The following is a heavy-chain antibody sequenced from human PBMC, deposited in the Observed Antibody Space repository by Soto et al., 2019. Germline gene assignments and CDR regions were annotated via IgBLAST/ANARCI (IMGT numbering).Heavy chain of an antibody. Sequence: GGSLRLSCAASGFTFSDYYMSWIRQAPGKGLEWVSKIKHGGSKKYYADSVKGRFTISRDNAKNSLYLQMNSLRAEDTAVYYCARDGAAAGIAARGYYGMDVWGQGTTVTVSS. J-gene: IGHJ6*02. D-gene: IGHD6-6*01. V-gene: IGHV3-7*03. CDR2: IKHGGSKK. CDR3: ARDGAAAGIAARGYYGMDV. CDR1: GFTFSDYY.